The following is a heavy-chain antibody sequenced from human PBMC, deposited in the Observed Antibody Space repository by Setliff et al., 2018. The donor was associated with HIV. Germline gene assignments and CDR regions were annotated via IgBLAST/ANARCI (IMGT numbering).Heavy chain of an antibody. CDR1: GGSFNDYY. V-gene: IGHV4-34*01. J-gene: IGHJ4*02. CDR3: ARGLNYYGSGSYLPLGY. D-gene: IGHD3-10*01. CDR2: IDHSGKI. Sequence: SETLSLTCAVYGGSFNDYYWTWIRQPPGKGLEWIGEIDHSGKIKYHASLKSRVTISKDTSKNQISLKLRSVTAADTAVCYCARGLNYYGSGSYLPLGYWGQGTLVTVSS.